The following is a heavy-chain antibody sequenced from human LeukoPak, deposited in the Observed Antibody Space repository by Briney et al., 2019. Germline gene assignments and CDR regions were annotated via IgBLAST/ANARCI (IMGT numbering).Heavy chain of an antibody. CDR1: GYTFTDYY. D-gene: IGHD3-10*01. V-gene: IGHV1-2*02. J-gene: IGHJ5*02. CDR2: INPNSGGT. CDR3: AREGGELDNWFDP. Sequence: ASVKVSCKASGYTFTDYYLHWVRQAPGQGPEWMGWINPNSGGTNYAQKFQGRVTMTRDTSISTAYMELSRLRSDDTAVYYCAREGGELDNWFDPWGQGTLVTVSS.